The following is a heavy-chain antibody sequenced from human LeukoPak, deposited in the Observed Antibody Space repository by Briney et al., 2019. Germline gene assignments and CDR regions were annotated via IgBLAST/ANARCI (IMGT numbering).Heavy chain of an antibody. Sequence: SETVSLTCTVSGGSINNYYWSWIRQPAGRGLEWIGRISTSGSTNYNPALRSRVTMSVDTSTNQFSLNLSSVTAADTAVYYCARSAVDTADFDYWGQGTLVTVSS. J-gene: IGHJ4*02. V-gene: IGHV4-4*07. CDR2: ISTSGST. CDR3: ARSAVDTADFDY. CDR1: GGSINNYY. D-gene: IGHD3-22*01.